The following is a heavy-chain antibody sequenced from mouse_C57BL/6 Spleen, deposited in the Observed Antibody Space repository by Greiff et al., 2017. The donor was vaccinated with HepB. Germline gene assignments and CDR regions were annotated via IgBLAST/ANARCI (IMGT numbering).Heavy chain of an antibody. V-gene: IGHV5-16*01. Sequence: DVQLVESEGGLVQPGSSMKLSCTASGFTFSDYYMAWVRQVPEKGLEWVANINYDGSSTYYLDSLKSRFIISRANAKNILYLQMSSLKSEDTATYYCAREPPYYGSSHWYFDVWGTGTTVTVSS. D-gene: IGHD1-1*01. CDR3: AREPPYYGSSHWYFDV. CDR2: INYDGSST. CDR1: GFTFSDYY. J-gene: IGHJ1*03.